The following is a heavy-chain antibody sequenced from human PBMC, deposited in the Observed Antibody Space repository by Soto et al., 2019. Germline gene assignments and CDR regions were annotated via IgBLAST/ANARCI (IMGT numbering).Heavy chain of an antibody. CDR2: IWYDGSNK. D-gene: IGHD3-22*01. Sequence: GGSLRLSCAASGFTFSSYGMHWVRQAPGKGLEWVAVIWYDGSNKYYADSVKGRFTISRDNSKNTLYLQMNSLRAEDTAVYYCARDRESITMIAALAYWGQRTLVTVSS. CDR3: ARDRESITMIAALAY. J-gene: IGHJ4*02. V-gene: IGHV3-33*01. CDR1: GFTFSSYG.